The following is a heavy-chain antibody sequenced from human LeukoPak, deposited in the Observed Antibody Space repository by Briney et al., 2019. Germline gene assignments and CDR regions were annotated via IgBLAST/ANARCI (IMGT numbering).Heavy chain of an antibody. CDR1: DDSISSNRYF. J-gene: IGHJ4*02. CDR3: ARLPLIITIFGVVTGRGFDY. Sequence: SETLSLTCTISDDSISSNRYFWAWIRQPPGGGLEWIASINYNWRTNYNPSLKSRVTISVDTSKNQFSLKLSSVTAADTAVYYCARLPLIITIFGVVTGRGFDYWGQGTLVTVSS. CDR2: INYNWRT. V-gene: IGHV4-39*07. D-gene: IGHD3-3*01.